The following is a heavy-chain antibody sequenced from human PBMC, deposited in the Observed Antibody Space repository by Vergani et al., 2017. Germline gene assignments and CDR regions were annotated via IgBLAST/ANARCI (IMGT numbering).Heavy chain of an antibody. CDR2: IYYSGRT. D-gene: IGHD6-13*01. CDR3: XRVSESSWFNVFDI. CDR1: DGSISSGGGYY. J-gene: IGHJ3*02. Sequence: QMQLRESGSGLVKPSQTLSLTCTVSDGSISSGGGYYWNWIRQHPGKGLEWIGYIYYSGRTYYNPSLKSRVTISIDTSENRFSLKVTSVTAAVTAVYYCXRVSESSWFNVFDIWGQGTLVTVSS. V-gene: IGHV4-31*03.